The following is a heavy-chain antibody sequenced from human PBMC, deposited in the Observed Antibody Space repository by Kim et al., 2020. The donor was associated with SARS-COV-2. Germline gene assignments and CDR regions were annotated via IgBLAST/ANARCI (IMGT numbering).Heavy chain of an antibody. CDR3: AKGAPGGGSLPDV. CDR1: GFTFSSYG. V-gene: IGHV3-30*18. CDR2: ISYDGSNK. Sequence: GGSLRLSCAASGFTFSSYGMHWVRQAPGKGLEWVAVISYDGSNKYYADSVKGRFTISRDNSKNTLYLQMNSLRAEDTAVYYCAKGAPGGGSLPDVWGKGTTVTVSS. D-gene: IGHD1-26*01. J-gene: IGHJ6*04.